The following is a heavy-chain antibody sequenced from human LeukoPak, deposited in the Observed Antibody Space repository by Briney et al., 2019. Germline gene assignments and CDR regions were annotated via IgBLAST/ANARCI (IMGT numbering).Heavy chain of an antibody. Sequence: SETLSLTCTVSGGSISSYYWSWIRQPAGKGLEWIGRIYTSGSTNYNPSLKSRVTMSVDTSKDQFSLKLSSVTAADTAVYYCARGEYYDILTGYYKKNWFDPWGQGTLVTVSS. CDR3: ARGEYYDILTGYYKKNWFDP. J-gene: IGHJ5*02. V-gene: IGHV4-4*07. CDR1: GGSISSYY. CDR2: IYTSGST. D-gene: IGHD3-9*01.